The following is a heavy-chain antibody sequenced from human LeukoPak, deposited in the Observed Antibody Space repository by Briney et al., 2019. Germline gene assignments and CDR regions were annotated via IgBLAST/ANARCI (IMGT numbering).Heavy chain of an antibody. V-gene: IGHV3-23*01. CDR3: AKDLGAAGNPTGLDY. D-gene: IGHD6-13*01. J-gene: IGHJ4*02. Sequence: PGGSLRLSCAASGFTFRSYAMRWVRQARGKGVEGVSAMKGRFTISIYNSKNRLDLQRKSLRAEDTAVYYCAKDLGAAGNPTGLDYWGQGTLVTVSS. CDR1: GFTFRSYA.